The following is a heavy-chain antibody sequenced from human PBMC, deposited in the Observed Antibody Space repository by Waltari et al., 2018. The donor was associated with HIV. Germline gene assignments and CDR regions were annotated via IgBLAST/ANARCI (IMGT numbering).Heavy chain of an antibody. CDR1: GGSIGTRDYS. D-gene: IGHD5-18*01. Sequence: QLQLRESGSGLVKPSQTLSLTCTVSGGSIGTRDYSWGWLRQPPGKGLEWIGYLYKRANPDYTPSSRGRPAISVDRSKNQFSLKLSSVNAADTAVYYCARGRRRGEGVGYGAWAFDIWGQGTLVTVSS. CDR2: LYKRANP. CDR3: ARGRRRGEGVGYGAWAFDI. V-gene: IGHV4-30-2*01. J-gene: IGHJ3*02.